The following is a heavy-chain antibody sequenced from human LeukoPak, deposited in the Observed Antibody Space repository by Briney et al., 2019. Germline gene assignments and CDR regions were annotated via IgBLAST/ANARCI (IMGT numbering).Heavy chain of an antibody. CDR2: ISGSGGST. Sequence: GGFLRLSCAASGFTFSSYAMSWVRQAPGKGLEWVSAISGSGGSTYYTDSVKGRFTISRDNSKNTLYLQMNSLRAEDTAVYYCAKDTGGSYYVGAFDIWGQGTMVTVSS. CDR3: AKDTGGSYYVGAFDI. D-gene: IGHD1-26*01. J-gene: IGHJ3*02. CDR1: GFTFSSYA. V-gene: IGHV3-23*01.